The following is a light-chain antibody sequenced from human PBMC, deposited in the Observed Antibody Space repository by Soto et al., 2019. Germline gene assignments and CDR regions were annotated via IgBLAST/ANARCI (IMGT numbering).Light chain of an antibody. Sequence: DIQMTQSPSSLSASVGDRFTITCRASQSINSYLNWYQQKPGKVPKLLIYAASSLQSGVPSRFSGSGSGTDFTLTISSLQPEDFATYYCLQDYNYPPTFGQGTKVDIK. CDR2: AAS. CDR1: QSINSY. CDR3: LQDYNYPPT. J-gene: IGKJ1*01. V-gene: IGKV1-39*01.